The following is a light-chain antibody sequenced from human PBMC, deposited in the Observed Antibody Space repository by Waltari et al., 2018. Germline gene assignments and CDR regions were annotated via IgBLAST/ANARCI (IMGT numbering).Light chain of an antibody. Sequence: QSVLTQPPSASGTRGQRVTISCSGSSSNIGSNYLYWYQQLTGTAPKLLIYRNNQRPSGFPARFSGSKSGTSASLAISGLRSEDEADYYCAAWDDILSGVVFGGGTKLTVL. V-gene: IGLV1-47*01. CDR3: AAWDDILSGVV. CDR2: RNN. J-gene: IGLJ2*01. CDR1: SSNIGSNY.